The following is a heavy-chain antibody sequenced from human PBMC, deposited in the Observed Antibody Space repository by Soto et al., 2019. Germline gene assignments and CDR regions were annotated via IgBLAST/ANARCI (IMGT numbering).Heavy chain of an antibody. J-gene: IGHJ4*02. CDR2: ISSSSGTI. D-gene: IGHD3-22*01. V-gene: IGHV3-48*01. CDR3: AKPGGYYDRSGYPTPDY. CDR1: GFTFSGYN. Sequence: EVQLVESGGGLVQPGGSLRLSCAASGFTFSGYNMNWVRQAPGKGLEWVSYISSSSGTIYYADSVKGRFTISRDNAKNYLCVQMNSLRAEDTAGYDCAKPGGYYDRSGYPTPDYWGQGTLVTVSS.